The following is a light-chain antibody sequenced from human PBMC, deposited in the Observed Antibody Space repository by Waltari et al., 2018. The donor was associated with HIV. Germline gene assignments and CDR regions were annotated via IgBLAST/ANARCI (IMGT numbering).Light chain of an antibody. Sequence: QSALTQPASVSGSPGQSITISCTGTSSDIGLYNYVSWYQQHPGKAPKLMIYEVTDRPSGVSNRCSGSKSGNTASLTISGLQAEDEADYYCSSYTSSSALVFGGGTKLTVL. CDR3: SSYTSSSALV. V-gene: IGLV2-14*01. J-gene: IGLJ2*01. CDR2: EVT. CDR1: SSDIGLYNY.